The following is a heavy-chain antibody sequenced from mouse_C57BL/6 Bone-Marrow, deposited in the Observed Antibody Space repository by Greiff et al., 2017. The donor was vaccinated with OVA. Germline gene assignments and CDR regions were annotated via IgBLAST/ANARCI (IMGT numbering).Heavy chain of an antibody. CDR3: ARRNDDGYYPHYFDY. J-gene: IGHJ2*01. D-gene: IGHD2-3*01. CDR1: GIDFSRYW. Sequence: DVHLVESGGGLVQPGGSLKLSCAASGIDFSRYWMSWVRRAPGKGLEWIGEINPDSSTINYAPSLKDKFIISRDNAKNTLYLQMSKVRSEDTALYYCARRNDDGYYPHYFDYWGQGTTLTVSS. V-gene: IGHV4-1*01. CDR2: INPDSSTI.